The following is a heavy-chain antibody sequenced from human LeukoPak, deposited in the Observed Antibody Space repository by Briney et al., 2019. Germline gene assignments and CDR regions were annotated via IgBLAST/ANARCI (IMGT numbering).Heavy chain of an antibody. CDR3: AKDSAMGYYYYYGMDV. J-gene: IGHJ6*02. CDR1: GFTFDDYA. V-gene: IGHV3-9*01. CDR2: ISWNSGSI. D-gene: IGHD5-18*01. Sequence: GRSLRLSCAASGFTFDDYAMPWVRQAPGKGLEWVSGISWNSGSIGYADSVKGRFTISRDNAKNSLYLHMNSLRAEDTALYYCAKDSAMGYYYYYGMDVWGQGTTVTVSS.